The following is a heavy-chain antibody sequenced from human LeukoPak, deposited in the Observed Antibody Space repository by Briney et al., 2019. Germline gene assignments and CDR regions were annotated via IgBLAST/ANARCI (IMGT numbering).Heavy chain of an antibody. CDR3: GKTVGSGNYNYMDV. D-gene: IGHD3-10*01. J-gene: IGHJ6*03. V-gene: IGHV3-21*04. CDR1: GFTFSRYY. CDR2: ISTSSSYI. Sequence: GGSLRLSCAASGFTFSRYYMSWVRQAPGKGLEWVSSISTSSSYIYYADSVKGRFTISRDNAKNSLYLQMNSLRAEDTAVYYCGKTVGSGNYNYMDVWGKGTTVTISS.